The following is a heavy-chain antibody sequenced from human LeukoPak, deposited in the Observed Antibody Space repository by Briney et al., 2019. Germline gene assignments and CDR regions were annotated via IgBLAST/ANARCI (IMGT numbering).Heavy chain of an antibody. V-gene: IGHV3-30*02. D-gene: IGHD3-10*01. J-gene: IGHJ5*01. CDR3: GYYNSGSYSTPDS. Sequence: GGSLRLSCAASGFTFSSYEMNWVRQAPGKGLEWVAYIHTDQTIQYYADSVKGRFTISRDNSKNTLYLQMKTLRSEDTAVYYCGYYNSGSYSTPDSWGQGTQVTASS. CDR2: IHTDQTIQ. CDR1: GFTFSSYE.